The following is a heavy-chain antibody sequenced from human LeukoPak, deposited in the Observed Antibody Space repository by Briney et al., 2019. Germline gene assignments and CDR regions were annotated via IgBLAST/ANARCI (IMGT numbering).Heavy chain of an antibody. CDR2: IYYSGST. CDR3: ARGYGTRDY. CDR1: GGSVSNGRYY. J-gene: IGHJ4*02. D-gene: IGHD2-8*01. Sequence: PSETLSLTCTVSGGSVSNGRYYWSWIRQPPGKGLEWIGYIYYSGSTKYNPSLKSRVTISVDTSKNQFSLKLRSVTAADTAVYYCARGYGTRDYWGQGTLVTVSS. V-gene: IGHV4-61*01.